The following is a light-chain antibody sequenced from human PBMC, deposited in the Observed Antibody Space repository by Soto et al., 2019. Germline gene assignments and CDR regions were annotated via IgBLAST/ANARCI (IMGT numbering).Light chain of an antibody. J-gene: IGLJ1*01. Sequence: QSVLTQPPSVSGSPGQSVTIPCTGTSSDVGSYNRVSWYQQPPGTAPKVMIYEVSNRPSGVPDRFSGSKSGNTASLTISGLQAEDEADYYCASYTTSITRFVFGTGTKLTVL. V-gene: IGLV2-18*02. CDR1: SSDVGSYNR. CDR2: EVS. CDR3: ASYTTSITRFV.